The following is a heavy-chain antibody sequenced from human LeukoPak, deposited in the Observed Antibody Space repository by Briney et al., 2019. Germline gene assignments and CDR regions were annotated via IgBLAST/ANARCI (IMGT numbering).Heavy chain of an antibody. D-gene: IGHD3-16*01. CDR2: IYTSGST. J-gene: IGHJ3*02. CDR1: GGSISSYY. Sequence: PSETLSLTCTVSGGSISSYYWSWIRQPAGKGLEWIGRIYTSGSTNYNPSLKSRVTMSVDTSKNQFSLKLSSVTAADTAVYYCARDGYVWGRRDGAFDTRGQGTMVTVSS. CDR3: ARDGYVWGRRDGAFDT. V-gene: IGHV4-4*07.